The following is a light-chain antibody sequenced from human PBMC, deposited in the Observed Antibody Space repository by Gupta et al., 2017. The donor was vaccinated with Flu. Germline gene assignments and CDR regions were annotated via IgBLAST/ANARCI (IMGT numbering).Light chain of an antibody. CDR2: GAS. Sequence: DIQMTQSPSSLSASVGDRVTITCQASQDISNYLNWYQQKPTKAPKLLIYGASNLETGVPSRFSGSRSGTYFTFTISSLQPEDFATYYCQQYDNLRLTFGGGTKVEIK. V-gene: IGKV1-33*01. CDR3: QQYDNLRLT. CDR1: QDISNY. J-gene: IGKJ4*01.